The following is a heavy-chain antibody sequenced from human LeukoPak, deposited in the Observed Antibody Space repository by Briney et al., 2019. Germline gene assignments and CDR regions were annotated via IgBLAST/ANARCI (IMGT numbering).Heavy chain of an antibody. D-gene: IGHD3-10*01. CDR1: GFTFSSYA. Sequence: GGSLRLSCAASGFTFSSYAMSWVRQAPGKGLEWVSAISASGASTNYADSVKGRFTISRDNSKNTLYLQMNSLRAEDTAVYYCAKDEGYFGSVSGIGDYGGQGTLVTVS. V-gene: IGHV3-23*01. J-gene: IGHJ4*02. CDR3: AKDEGYFGSVSGIGDY. CDR2: ISASGAST.